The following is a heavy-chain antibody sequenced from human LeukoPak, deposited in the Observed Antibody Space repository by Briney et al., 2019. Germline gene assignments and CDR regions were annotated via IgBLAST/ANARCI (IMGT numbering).Heavy chain of an antibody. CDR1: GFTFSSYA. D-gene: IGHD2-21*02. J-gene: IGHJ4*02. CDR3: ARGLGCGGDCYHDY. V-gene: IGHV3-21*01. CDR2: ISSSSNYI. Sequence: GGSLRLXCAASGFTFSSYAMNWVRQAPGKVLEWVSSISSSSNYIYYADSVKGRFTISRDNAKNSLYLQMNSLRAEDTAVYYCARGLGCGGDCYHDYWGQGTLVTVSS.